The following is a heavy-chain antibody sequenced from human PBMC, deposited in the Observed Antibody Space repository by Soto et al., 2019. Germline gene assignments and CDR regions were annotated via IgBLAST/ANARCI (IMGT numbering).Heavy chain of an antibody. V-gene: IGHV2-5*01. CDR1: GFSLSTSGVG. CDR2: IYWNDDK. J-gene: IGHJ4*02. Sequence: QITLKESGPTLVKPTQTLTLTCTFSGFSLSTSGVGGGWIRQPPGKALEWLALIYWNDDKRYGPSLKSRLTITKDTSRNQVVLTMTNVDPVDTATYYCAHRVLGYSYGHFDYWGQGTLVTVSS. D-gene: IGHD5-18*01. CDR3: AHRVLGYSYGHFDY.